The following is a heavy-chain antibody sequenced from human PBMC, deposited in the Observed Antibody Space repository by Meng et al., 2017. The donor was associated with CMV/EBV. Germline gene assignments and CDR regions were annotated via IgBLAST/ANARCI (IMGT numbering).Heavy chain of an antibody. J-gene: IGHJ5*02. Sequence: QWQLQETGARLVKPSRTLSPPCTVLGGSFSSGSYYWGWIRQPAGKGLEWIGRIYTSGSTNYNPSLKSRVTISVDTSKNQFSLKLSSVTAADTAVYYCAREAFKVLFFPFDPWGQGTLVTVSS. CDR1: GGSFSSGSYY. CDR3: AREAFKVLFFPFDP. CDR2: IYTSGST. V-gene: IGHV4-61*02. D-gene: IGHD1-1*01.